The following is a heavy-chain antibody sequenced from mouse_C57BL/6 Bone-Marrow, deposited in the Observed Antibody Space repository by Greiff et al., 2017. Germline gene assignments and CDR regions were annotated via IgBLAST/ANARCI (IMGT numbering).Heavy chain of an antibody. CDR3: AGSRDYGRDAMDY. D-gene: IGHD2-4*01. J-gene: IGHJ4*01. V-gene: IGHV1-81*01. CDR1: GYTFTSYG. CDR2: IYPRSGNT. Sequence: QVQLQQSGAELARPGASVKLSCKASGYTFTSYGISWVKQRTGQGLEWIGEIYPRSGNTYYNEKFKGKATLTADKSSSTAYMVLRCLTTEDSAVYFCAGSRDYGRDAMDYWGQGTSVTVSS.